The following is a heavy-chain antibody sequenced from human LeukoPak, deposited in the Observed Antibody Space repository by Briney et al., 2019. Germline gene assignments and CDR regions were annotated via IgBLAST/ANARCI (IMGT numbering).Heavy chain of an antibody. CDR3: ARGDVQQLVTFDY. CDR2: ISSSGSTI. Sequence: GGSLRLSCAASGFTFSDYYMSWIRQAPGKGLEWVSYISSSGSTIYYADSVKGRFTISRDNAKNSLYLRMNSLRAEDTAVYYCARGDVQQLVTFDYWGQGTLVTVSS. CDR1: GFTFSDYY. D-gene: IGHD6-13*01. V-gene: IGHV3-11*01. J-gene: IGHJ4*02.